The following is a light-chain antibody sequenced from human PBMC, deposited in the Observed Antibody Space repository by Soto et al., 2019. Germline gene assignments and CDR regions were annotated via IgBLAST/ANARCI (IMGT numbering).Light chain of an antibody. V-gene: IGKV1-33*01. Sequence: DIQMTQSPSTLSASVGDRVTITCRASQTISTWLAWYQHKPGKAPKLLIYQASNLETGVPSRFSGSGSGTDFTFTISSLQPEDIATYYCQHYDHLPITFGQGTRLEIK. CDR2: QAS. CDR1: QTISTW. CDR3: QHYDHLPIT. J-gene: IGKJ5*01.